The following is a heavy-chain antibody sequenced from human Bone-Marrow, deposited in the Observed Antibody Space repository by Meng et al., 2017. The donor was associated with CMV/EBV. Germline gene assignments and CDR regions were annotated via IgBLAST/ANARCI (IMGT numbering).Heavy chain of an antibody. CDR3: ARGRIAARAYYGMDV. CDR2: INQNGSEK. CDR1: GFTFSSYW. J-gene: IGHJ6*02. Sequence: GESLKISCAASGFTFSSYWMSWVRQAPGKGLEWVANINQNGSEKYYVDSVQGRFTISRDNAKNSLYLQMNSLRAEDTAVNYCARGRIAARAYYGMDVWGQGTTVTVSS. V-gene: IGHV3-7*01. D-gene: IGHD6-6*01.